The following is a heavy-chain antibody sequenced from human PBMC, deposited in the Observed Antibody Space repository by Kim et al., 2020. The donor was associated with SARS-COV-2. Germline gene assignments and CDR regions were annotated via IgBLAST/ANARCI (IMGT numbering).Heavy chain of an antibody. J-gene: IGHJ4*02. D-gene: IGHD2-21*02. Sequence: GGSLRLSCAASGFTFSSYGMHWVRQAPGKGLEWVAVIWYDGSNKYYADSVKGRFTISRDNSKNTLYLQMNSLRAEDTAVYYCARDMVTEGYFDYWGQGTLVTVSS. CDR1: GFTFSSYG. CDR2: IWYDGSNK. V-gene: IGHV3-33*01. CDR3: ARDMVTEGYFDY.